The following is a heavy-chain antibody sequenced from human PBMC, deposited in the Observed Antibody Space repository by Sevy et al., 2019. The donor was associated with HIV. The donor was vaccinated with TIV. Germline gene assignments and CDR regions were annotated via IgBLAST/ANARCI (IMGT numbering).Heavy chain of an antibody. J-gene: IGHJ6*02. CDR1: GFTLSSYG. CDR2: ISYDGSNK. Sequence: GGSLRLSCAASGFTLSSYGMHWVRQAPGKGLEWVAVISYDGSNKYYANSVKGRFTISRDNSKNTLYLQMNSLRAEDTAVYYCAKEYDSGGFYYYYGIDVWGQGTTVTVSS. D-gene: IGHD3-22*01. CDR3: AKEYDSGGFYYYYGIDV. V-gene: IGHV3-30*18.